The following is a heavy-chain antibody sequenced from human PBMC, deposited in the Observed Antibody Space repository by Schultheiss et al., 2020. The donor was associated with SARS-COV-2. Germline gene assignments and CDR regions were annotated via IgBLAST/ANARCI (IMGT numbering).Heavy chain of an antibody. CDR3: ARPPQTVYYYYMDV. CDR2: ISYDGSSK. V-gene: IGHV3-30*03. D-gene: IGHD4-17*01. J-gene: IGHJ6*03. Sequence: GGSLRLSCAASGFAFSNYGMHWVRQAPGKGLEWVAVISYDGSSKYYAASVKGRFTISRDNSKNTLYLQMNSLRAEDTAVYYCARPPQTVYYYYMDVWGKGTTVTVSS. CDR1: GFAFSNYG.